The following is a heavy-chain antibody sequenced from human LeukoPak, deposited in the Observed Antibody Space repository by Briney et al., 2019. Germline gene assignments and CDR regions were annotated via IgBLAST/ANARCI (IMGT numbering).Heavy chain of an antibody. CDR1: GFTFSSYA. J-gene: IGHJ5*02. V-gene: IGHV3-23*01. Sequence: EPGGSLRLSCAASGFTFSSYAMSWVRQAPGKGLEWVSAISGSGDSTYYADSVKGRFTISRDNSNNTLHLQMNSLRAEDTALYYCAREDNPLWFDPWGQGTLVIVSS. D-gene: IGHD5-24*01. CDR2: ISGSGDST. CDR3: AREDNPLWFDP.